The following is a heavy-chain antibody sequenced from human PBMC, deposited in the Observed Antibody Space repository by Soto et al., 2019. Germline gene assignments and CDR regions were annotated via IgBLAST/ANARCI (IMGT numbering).Heavy chain of an antibody. CDR3: ARVKGYSSSWFDP. J-gene: IGHJ5*02. CDR2: INHSGST. CDR1: GGSFSCYY. V-gene: IGHV4-34*01. D-gene: IGHD6-13*01. Sequence: NPSETLSLTCAVYGGSFSCYYWSWIRQPPGKGLEWIGEINHSGSTNYNPSLKSRVTISVDTSKNQFSLKLSSVTAADTAVYYCARVKGYSSSWFDPWGQGTLVTVSS.